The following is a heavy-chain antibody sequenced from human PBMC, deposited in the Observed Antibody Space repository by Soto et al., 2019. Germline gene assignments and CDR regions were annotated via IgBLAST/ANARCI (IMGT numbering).Heavy chain of an antibody. V-gene: IGHV4-59*12. J-gene: IGHJ5*02. D-gene: IGHD6-13*01. Sequence: SETLSLTCTVSGGSISSYYWSWIRQPPGKGLEWIGYIYYSGSTNYNPSLKSRVTISVDTSKNQFSLKLSSVTAADTAVYYCARTPVPDIAAAGINWFDPWGQGTLVTVSS. CDR1: GGSISSYY. CDR2: IYYSGST. CDR3: ARTPVPDIAAAGINWFDP.